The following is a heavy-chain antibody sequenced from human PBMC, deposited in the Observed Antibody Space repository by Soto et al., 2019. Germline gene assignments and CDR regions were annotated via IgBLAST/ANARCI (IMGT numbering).Heavy chain of an antibody. CDR3: ARRRGFPYYYGMDV. J-gene: IGHJ6*02. D-gene: IGHD5-12*01. Sequence: PSDTLYLTCTVSGDSITGNSYFWAWIRQPPVKGLEWIGSIYYSGTTYYNPSLKSRVTISVDRSKNQFSLKLSSVTAADTAVYYCARRRGFPYYYGMDVWGQGTTVS. CDR1: GDSITGNSYF. CDR2: IYYSGTT. V-gene: IGHV4-39*07.